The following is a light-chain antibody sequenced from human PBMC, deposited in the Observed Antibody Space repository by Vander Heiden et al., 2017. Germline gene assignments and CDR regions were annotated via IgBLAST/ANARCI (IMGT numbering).Light chain of an antibody. CDR2: WAS. Sequence: DIVMTQSPDPLAVSLGERATINCKSSQSVLYSSNNKNYLAWYQQKPGQPPKLLIYWASTRESGVPDRFSGSGSGTDFTLTISSLQAEDVAVYYCQQYYSTPRTFGHGTKLEIK. V-gene: IGKV4-1*01. CDR3: QQYYSTPRT. J-gene: IGKJ2*01. CDR1: QSVLYSSNNKNY.